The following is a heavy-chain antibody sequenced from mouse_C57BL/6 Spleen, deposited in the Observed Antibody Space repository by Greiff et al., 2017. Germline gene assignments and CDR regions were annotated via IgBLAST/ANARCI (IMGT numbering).Heavy chain of an antibody. J-gene: IGHJ1*03. Sequence: VQLQQSGAELARPGASVKLSCKASGYTFTSYGISWVKQRTGQGLEWIGEIYPRSGNTYYNEKFKGKATLTADKSSSTAYMELRSLTSEDSAVYFCARSNYYGSSYEYFDVWGTGTTVTVSS. CDR3: ARSNYYGSSYEYFDV. CDR1: GYTFTSYG. V-gene: IGHV1-81*01. CDR2: IYPRSGNT. D-gene: IGHD1-1*01.